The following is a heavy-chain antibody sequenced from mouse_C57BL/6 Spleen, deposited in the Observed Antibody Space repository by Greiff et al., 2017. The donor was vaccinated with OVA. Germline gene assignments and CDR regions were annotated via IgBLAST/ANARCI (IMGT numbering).Heavy chain of an antibody. CDR2: IDPSDSYT. D-gene: IGHD1-1*01. CDR3: ARGDYGSSHWYFDV. CDR1: GYTFTSYW. J-gene: IGHJ1*03. V-gene: IGHV1-50*01. Sequence: VQLQQPGAELVKPGASVKLSCKASGYTFTSYWMQWVKQRPGQGLEWIGEIDPSDSYTNYNQKFKGKATLTVDTSSSTAYMQLSSLTSEDSAVYYGARGDYGSSHWYFDVWGTGTTVTVSS.